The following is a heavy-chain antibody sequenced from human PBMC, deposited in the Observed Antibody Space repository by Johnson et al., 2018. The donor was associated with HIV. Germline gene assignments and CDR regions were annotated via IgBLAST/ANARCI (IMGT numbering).Heavy chain of an antibody. CDR3: TTESVGYYDSSGYYSVGMGGAFDI. Sequence: QVQLVESGGGLVQPGGSLRLSCAASGFTFSDYYMSWIRQAPGKGLEWISYIGSSGSPIYYADSVKGRFTISRDDSKNTLYLHMNSLKSEDTAVYYCTTESVGYYDSSGYYSVGMGGAFDIWGQGTMVTVSS. V-gene: IGHV3-11*01. CDR1: GFTFSDYY. CDR2: IGSSGSPI. D-gene: IGHD3-22*01. J-gene: IGHJ3*02.